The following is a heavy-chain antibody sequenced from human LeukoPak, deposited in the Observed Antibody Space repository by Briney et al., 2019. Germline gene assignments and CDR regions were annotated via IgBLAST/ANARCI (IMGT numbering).Heavy chain of an antibody. D-gene: IGHD2-2*01. CDR1: GGSVSSSSYY. Sequence: SETLSLTCTVSGGSVSSSSYYWGWIRQPLGKGLEWIGSVYFSGTTYYNPSLKSRVTISVDTSKNPFSLKLNSVTAADTAVYYCARHEVGYCSSPSCYGGNWLDPWGQGTLVTVSS. CDR2: VYFSGTT. J-gene: IGHJ5*02. CDR3: ARHEVGYCSSPSCYGGNWLDP. V-gene: IGHV4-39*01.